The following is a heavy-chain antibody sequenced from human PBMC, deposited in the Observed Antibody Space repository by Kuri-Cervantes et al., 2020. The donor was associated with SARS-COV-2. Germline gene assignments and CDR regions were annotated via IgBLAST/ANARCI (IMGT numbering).Heavy chain of an antibody. V-gene: IGHV3-23*01. CDR3: AKGSYSSPLDYYYGMDV. CDR2: ISGSGGST. D-gene: IGHD6-13*01. J-gene: IGHJ6*02. Sequence: SCKASGGTFSSYAMSWVRQAPGEGLEWVSAISGSGGSTYYADSVKGRFTISRDNSKNTLYLQMNSLRAEDTAVYYCAKGSYSSPLDYYYGMDVWGQGTTVTVSS. CDR1: GGTFSSYA.